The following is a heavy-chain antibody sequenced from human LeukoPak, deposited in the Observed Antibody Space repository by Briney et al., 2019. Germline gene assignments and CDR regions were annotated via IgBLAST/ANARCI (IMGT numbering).Heavy chain of an antibody. Sequence: SESLSLTCTVSGGSISSYYWGWIRQPPGKGLEWIGSIYYSGSTYYNPPLKSRVTISVDTSKNQFSLKLSSVTAADTAVYYCARLGRWRFDLWGRGTLVTVSS. D-gene: IGHD4-23*01. CDR3: ARLGRWRFDL. V-gene: IGHV4-39*01. CDR2: IYYSGST. CDR1: GGSISSYY. J-gene: IGHJ2*01.